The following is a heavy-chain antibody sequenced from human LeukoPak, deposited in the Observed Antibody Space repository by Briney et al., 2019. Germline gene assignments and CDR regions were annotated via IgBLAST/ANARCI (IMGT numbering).Heavy chain of an antibody. CDR3: ARQYPHSNYDAFDI. J-gene: IGHJ3*02. D-gene: IGHD1-1*01. Sequence: RTGGSLRLSCAASGFTFSSYAMHWVRQAPGKGLEWVAVISYDGSNKYYADSVKGRFTISRDNSKNTLYLQMNSLRAEDTAVYYCARQYPHSNYDAFDIWAQGTMVTVS. CDR1: GFTFSSYA. V-gene: IGHV3-30*04. CDR2: ISYDGSNK.